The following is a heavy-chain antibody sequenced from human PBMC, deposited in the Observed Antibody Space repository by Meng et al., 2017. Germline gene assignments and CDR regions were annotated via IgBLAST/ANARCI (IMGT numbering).Heavy chain of an antibody. CDR1: GYTFTSFY. D-gene: IGHD5-18*01. CDR2: INPSGGST. CDR3: ARSDTAMGSYYFDY. Sequence: HGQRVHSGSEGKQPGASWKVSCKPSGYTFTSFYMHWGRQAPGQGLEWMGIINPSGGSTSYAQKFQGRVTMTRDTSTSTVYMELSSLRSEDTAVYYCARSDTAMGSYYFDYWGQGTLVTVSS. J-gene: IGHJ4*02. V-gene: IGHV1-46*01.